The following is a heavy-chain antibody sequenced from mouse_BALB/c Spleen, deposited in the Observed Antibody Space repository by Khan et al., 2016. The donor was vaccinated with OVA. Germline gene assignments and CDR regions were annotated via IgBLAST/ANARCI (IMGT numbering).Heavy chain of an antibody. V-gene: IGHV2-9*02. CDR2: IWAGGST. D-gene: IGHD1-3*01. Sequence: QVQLKQSGPGLVAPSQTLSITCTVSGFSLSNYGVHWVRQPPGKGLEWLGVIWAGGSTNHNSALMSRMSISKDDSKSQVFLKMNSQQTDDTAMYYCARAFYNGAWFAYWGQGTLVTVSA. CDR3: ARAFYNGAWFAY. J-gene: IGHJ3*01. CDR1: GFSLSNYG.